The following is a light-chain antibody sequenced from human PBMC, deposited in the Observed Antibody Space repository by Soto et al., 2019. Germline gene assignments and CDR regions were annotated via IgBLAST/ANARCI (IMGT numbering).Light chain of an antibody. V-gene: IGKV3-20*01. CDR3: QQYRSSRT. Sequence: EIVLTQSPGTLSLSPGERATLSCRASQSVSSSYLAWYQQKHGQAPRHLIDCASSRATGIPDRFSGSGSGTDFTLTISRLEPEDFAVYYCQQYRSSRTFGQGTKVEIK. CDR1: QSVSSSY. CDR2: CAS. J-gene: IGKJ1*01.